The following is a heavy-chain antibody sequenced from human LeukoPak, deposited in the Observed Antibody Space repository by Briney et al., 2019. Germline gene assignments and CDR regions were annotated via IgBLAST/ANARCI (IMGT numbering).Heavy chain of an antibody. CDR2: INAKSGGT. Sequence: ASVKVSCKASGYTFTDYYIHWVRQAPGQGLEWVGWINAKSGGTNYAQKFQGRVTMTRDTSISTAYMELSSLRSDDTAVYYCARGPEAADVDLDYWGQGTLVTVSS. D-gene: IGHD6-25*01. V-gene: IGHV1-2*02. CDR3: ARGPEAADVDLDY. CDR1: GYTFTDYY. J-gene: IGHJ4*02.